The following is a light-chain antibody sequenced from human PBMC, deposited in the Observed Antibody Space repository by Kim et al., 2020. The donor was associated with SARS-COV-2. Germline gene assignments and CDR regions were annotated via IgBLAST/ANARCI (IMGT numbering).Light chain of an antibody. Sequence: QSALTQPPSASGSPGQSVTISCTGTSSDVGGFNSVSWYQQHPGKPPKLIVYEDNKRPSGVPDRFSGSKSGSTASLTVSGLQAEDEADYYYNSYAGDDNLGVSGGGTQLTVL. J-gene: IGLJ3*02. CDR1: SSDVGGFNS. V-gene: IGLV2-8*01. CDR2: EDN. CDR3: NSYAGDDNLGV.